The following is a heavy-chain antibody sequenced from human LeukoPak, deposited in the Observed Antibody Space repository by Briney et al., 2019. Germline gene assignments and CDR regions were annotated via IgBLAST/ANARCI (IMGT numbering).Heavy chain of an antibody. D-gene: IGHD1-26*01. CDR1: GFTFSSYW. J-gene: IGHJ4*02. CDR2: IKQDGSEK. V-gene: IGHV3-7*03. CDR3: ARDGGSYLFDY. Sequence: GRSLRLSCAASGFTFSSYWMSWVRQAPGKGLEWVANIKQDGSEKYYVDSVKGRFTISRDNAKNSLYLQMNSLRAEDTAVYYCARDGGSYLFDYWGQGTLVTVSS.